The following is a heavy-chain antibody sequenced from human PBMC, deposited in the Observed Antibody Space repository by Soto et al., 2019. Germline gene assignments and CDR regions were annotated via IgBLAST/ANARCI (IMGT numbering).Heavy chain of an antibody. V-gene: IGHV2-5*01. J-gene: IGHJ4*02. D-gene: IGHD5-12*01. CDR3: AHSDGGYEIIYFDI. Sequence: GPTLVNPTQTLTLTCTFSGFSFTTAGVAVGWIRQTPGGALEWLTLIYYNDDRRFSPSLKTRLTITGDTSKNQVVLSLTNVDPGDTATYFCAHSDGGYEIIYFDIWGQGIPVTVSS. CDR1: GFSFTTAGVA. CDR2: IYYNDDR.